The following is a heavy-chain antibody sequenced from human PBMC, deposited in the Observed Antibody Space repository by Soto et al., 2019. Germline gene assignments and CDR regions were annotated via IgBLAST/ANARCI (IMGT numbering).Heavy chain of an antibody. CDR3: ARFYYDSSGYLPSPYYYYYGMDV. J-gene: IGHJ6*04. CDR1: GFTFSSYW. V-gene: IGHV3-7*04. Sequence: GRSLRLSCAASGFTFSSYWMSWVRQAPGKGLEWVANIKQDGSEKYYVDSVKGRFTISRDNAKNSLYLQMNSLRAEDTAVYYCARFYYDSSGYLPSPYYYYYGMDVWGKGT. D-gene: IGHD3-22*01. CDR2: IKQDGSEK.